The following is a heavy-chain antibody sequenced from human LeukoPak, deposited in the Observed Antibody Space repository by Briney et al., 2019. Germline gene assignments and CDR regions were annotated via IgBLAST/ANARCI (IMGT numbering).Heavy chain of an antibody. CDR2: MNPNSGNT. D-gene: IGHD3-10*01. J-gene: IGHJ6*02. CDR3: AREGGYGSGSYERSDYYYYGMDV. V-gene: IGHV1-8*01. CDR1: GYTFTSYD. Sequence: ASVKVSCKASGYTFTSYDINWVRQATGQGLEWMGWMNPNSGNTGYAQKFQGRVTMTRNTSISTAYMELRSLRSDDTAVYYCAREGGYGSGSYERSDYYYYGMDVWGQGTTVTVSS.